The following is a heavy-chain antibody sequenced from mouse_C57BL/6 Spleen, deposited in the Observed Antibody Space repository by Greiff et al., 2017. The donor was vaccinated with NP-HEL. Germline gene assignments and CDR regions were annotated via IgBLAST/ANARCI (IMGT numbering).Heavy chain of an antibody. CDR1: GYTFTEYT. D-gene: IGHD2-4*01. V-gene: IGHV1-62-2*01. Sequence: QVTLKVSGAELVKPGASVKLSCKASGYTFTEYTIHWVKQRSGQGLEWIGWFYPGSGSIKYNEKFKDKATLTADKSSSTVYMELSRLTSEDSAVYFCARHEGIYYDYGYYAMDYWGQGTSVTVSS. CDR3: ARHEGIYYDYGYYAMDY. CDR2: FYPGSGSI. J-gene: IGHJ4*01.